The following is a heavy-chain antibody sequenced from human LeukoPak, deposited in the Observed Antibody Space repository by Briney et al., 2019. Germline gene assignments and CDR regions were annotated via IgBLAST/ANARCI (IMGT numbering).Heavy chain of an antibody. CDR2: INHSGST. V-gene: IGHV4-34*01. D-gene: IGHD2-2*01. CDR1: GGSFSGYY. Sequence: PSETLSLTCAVYGGSFSGYYWSWIRQPPGKGPEWIGEINHSGSTNYNPSLKSRVTISVDTSKNQFSLKLSSVTAADTAVYYCARRPRVRVGYCSSTSCYRYYYYGMDVWGQGTTVTVSS. CDR3: ARRPRVRVGYCSSTSCYRYYYYGMDV. J-gene: IGHJ6*02.